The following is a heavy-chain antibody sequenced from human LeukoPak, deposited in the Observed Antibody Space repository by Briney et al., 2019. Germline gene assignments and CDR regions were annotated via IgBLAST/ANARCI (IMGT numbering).Heavy chain of an antibody. V-gene: IGHV3-23*01. J-gene: IGHJ4*02. CDR2: ISGSGGNT. D-gene: IGHD4-17*01. CDR3: AKDLYADYADDY. CDR1: GFTFSSYA. Sequence: GRSLRLSCAVSGFTFSSYAMSWVRQAPGKGLEWVSVISGSGGNTYYADSVKGRFTISRDNSRNTLYLQMNSLRAEDTAVYYCAKDLYADYADDYWGQGTLVTVS.